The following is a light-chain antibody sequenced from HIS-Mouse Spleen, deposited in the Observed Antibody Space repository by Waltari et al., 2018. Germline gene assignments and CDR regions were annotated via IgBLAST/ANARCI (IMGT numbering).Light chain of an antibody. V-gene: IGLV2-14*01. J-gene: IGLJ2*01. CDR2: EVS. CDR3: SSYTSSSTPVV. CDR1: SSHVGGYNY. Sequence: QSALTQPASVSGSPGQSITISCTGTSSHVGGYNYVSWYQQHQGKAPKLMIYEVSNRPSGVSNRFSGSKSGNTASLTISGLQAEDEADYYCSSYTSSSTPVVFGGGTKLTVL.